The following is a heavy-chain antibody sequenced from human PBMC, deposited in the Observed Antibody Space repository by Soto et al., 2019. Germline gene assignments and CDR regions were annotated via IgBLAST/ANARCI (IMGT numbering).Heavy chain of an antibody. CDR2: IYYSGST. CDR3: ATLTRITMVRGVITPAPADY. CDR1: GGSISSYY. V-gene: IGHV4-59*01. J-gene: IGHJ4*02. D-gene: IGHD3-10*01. Sequence: PSETLSLTCTVSGGSISSYYWSWIRQPPGKGLEWIGYIYYSGSTNYNPSFKSRVTISVDTSKNQFSLKLSSVTAADTAVYYCATLTRITMVRGVITPAPADYWGQGTLVTVSS.